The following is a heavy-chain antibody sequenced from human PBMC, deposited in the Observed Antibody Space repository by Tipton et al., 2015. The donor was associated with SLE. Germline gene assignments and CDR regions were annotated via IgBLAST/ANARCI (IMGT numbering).Heavy chain of an antibody. J-gene: IGHJ6*02. D-gene: IGHD3-9*01. V-gene: IGHV1-69*01. CDR3: ARDRSYYDILTGYYLYYYGMDV. Sequence: QSGPEVKKPGSSVKVSCKASGGTFSSYAISWVRQAPGQGLEWMGGIIPIFGTANYAQKFQGRVTITADESTGTAYMELSSLRSEDTAVYYCARDRSYYDILTGYYLYYYGMDVWGQGTTVTVSS. CDR1: GGTFSSYA. CDR2: IIPIFGTA.